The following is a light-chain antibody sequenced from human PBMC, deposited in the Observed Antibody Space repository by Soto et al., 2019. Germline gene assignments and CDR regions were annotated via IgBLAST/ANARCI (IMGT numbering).Light chain of an antibody. J-gene: IGKJ1*01. CDR1: QSIKKS. CDR2: AAS. Sequence: DVQMTQSPSSLSASVGDRFTIACRASQSIKKSLNWYQQKPGKAPKLLIFAASNLQSGVPSRFSGSGSGTDFTLTISSLQPEDVATYYCQKYNSAPLTFGQGTKVDIK. CDR3: QKYNSAPLT. V-gene: IGKV1-39*01.